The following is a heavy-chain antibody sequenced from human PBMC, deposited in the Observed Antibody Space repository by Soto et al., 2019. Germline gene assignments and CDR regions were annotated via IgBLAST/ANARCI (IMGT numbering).Heavy chain of an antibody. V-gene: IGHV1-58*02. CDR2: IVVGSDNP. CDR3: AASPSFWQNYYYGAIDV. Sequence: SVKVSCKTSGFTFTSSAIQWVRQARGQRLEWIGWIVVGSDNPNYAQKFQESVTITRDLSTNTISMDLSGLRSEDTAVYYCAASPSFWQNYYYGAIDVWGQGTTVTVSS. CDR1: GFTFTSSA. J-gene: IGHJ6*02.